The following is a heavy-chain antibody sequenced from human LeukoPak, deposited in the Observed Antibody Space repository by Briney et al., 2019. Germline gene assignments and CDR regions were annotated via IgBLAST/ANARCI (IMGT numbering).Heavy chain of an antibody. CDR3: ARSTSRGRYFDWPTEFDY. CDR1: GFTFSDYY. Sequence: PGGSLRFSCAASGFTFSDYYMSWIRQAPGKGLEWVSYISSSGSTIYYADSVKGRFTISGDNAKNSLYLQMNSLRAEDTAVYYCARSTSRGRYFDWPTEFDYWGQGTLVTVSS. V-gene: IGHV3-11*01. D-gene: IGHD3-9*01. CDR2: ISSSGSTI. J-gene: IGHJ4*02.